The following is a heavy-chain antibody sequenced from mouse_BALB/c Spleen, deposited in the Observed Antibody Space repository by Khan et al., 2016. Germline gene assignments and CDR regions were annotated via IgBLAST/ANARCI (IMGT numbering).Heavy chain of an antibody. D-gene: IGHD2-1*01. Sequence: DLVKPGASVKLSCKASGYTFTSYWINWIKQRPGQGLEWIGRIAPGSGSTYYNEMFKGKATLTVDTSSSTAYIQLSSLSSEDSAVYFCARVDLLWHAMDYWDQGTSVTVSS. CDR3: ARVDLLWHAMDY. CDR1: GYTFTSYW. J-gene: IGHJ4*01. CDR2: IAPGSGST. V-gene: IGHV1S41*01.